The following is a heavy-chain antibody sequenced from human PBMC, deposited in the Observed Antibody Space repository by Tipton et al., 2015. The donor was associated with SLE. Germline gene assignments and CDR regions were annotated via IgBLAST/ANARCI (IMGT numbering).Heavy chain of an antibody. CDR2: MYYSGTT. J-gene: IGHJ4*02. CDR1: GASISSYS. D-gene: IGHD2-8*02. CDR3: AREGVCIGGVCYDS. Sequence: TLSLTCTVSGASISSYSWSWIRQPPGKGLEWIGFMYYSGTTNYNPSLKSRVTISIDTSKKQLSLKLRSVTAADTAVYYCAREGVCIGGVCYDSWGQGTLVTVS. V-gene: IGHV4-59*01.